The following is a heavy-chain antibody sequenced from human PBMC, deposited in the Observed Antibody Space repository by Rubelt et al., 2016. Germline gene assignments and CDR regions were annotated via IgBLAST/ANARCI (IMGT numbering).Heavy chain of an antibody. CDR2: INPNSGGT. Sequence: QVQLVQSGAEVKKPGASVKVSCKASGYTFTGYYMHWVRQAPGQGLEWMGWINPNSGGTIYDQKCQGRATMTRETSVRTAYMGLSRLTSDDTAVYYCARGNSGYDYGLDYWGQGTLVTVSS. J-gene: IGHJ4*02. CDR3: ARGNSGYDYGLDY. D-gene: IGHD5-12*01. V-gene: IGHV1-2*02. CDR1: GYTFTGYY.